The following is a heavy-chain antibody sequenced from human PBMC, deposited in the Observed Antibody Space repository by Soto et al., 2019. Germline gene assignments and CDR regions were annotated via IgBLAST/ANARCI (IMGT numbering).Heavy chain of an antibody. CDR3: ARGGSITMTTDAFDI. V-gene: IGHV3-66*01. J-gene: IGHJ3*02. CDR2: IYSGGST. CDR1: GFTVSINY. Sequence: EVQLVESGGGLVQPGGSLRLSCAASGFTVSINYMNWVRQAPGKGLEWVSVIYSGGSTYYADSVRGRFTISRDNSKNPLYLQMNSLRAEDTAVYYCARGGSITMTTDAFDIWGQGTMVTVSS. D-gene: IGHD3-22*01.